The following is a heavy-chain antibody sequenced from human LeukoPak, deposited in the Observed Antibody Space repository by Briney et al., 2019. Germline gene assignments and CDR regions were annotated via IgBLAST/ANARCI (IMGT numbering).Heavy chain of an antibody. V-gene: IGHV4-4*07. D-gene: IGHD2-15*01. CDR3: ARGRYCSADICSGGDAFDI. CDR2: IYTRGST. Sequence: SETLSLTCTVSGGSINNYYWSWIRQPAGKGLEWIGRIYTRGSTNYNPSLKSRATMSVDTSKNQFSLKLSSVTAADTAVYYCARGRYCSADICSGGDAFDIWGQGTMVSVSS. J-gene: IGHJ3*02. CDR1: GGSINNYY.